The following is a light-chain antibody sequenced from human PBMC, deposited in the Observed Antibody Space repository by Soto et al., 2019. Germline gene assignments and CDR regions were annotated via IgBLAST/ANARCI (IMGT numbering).Light chain of an antibody. J-gene: IGKJ4*01. CDR3: QQFNSYTPLT. V-gene: IGKV1-13*02. CDR2: DAS. Sequence: AIQLXQSPTSLSASVGDRVTITCRASQGISSALAGYQQKQGKAPKLLISDASSLESGVPSRFSGSGSGTDFTLTISSLQPEDFATYYCQQFNSYTPLTFGGGTXVDIK. CDR1: QGISSA.